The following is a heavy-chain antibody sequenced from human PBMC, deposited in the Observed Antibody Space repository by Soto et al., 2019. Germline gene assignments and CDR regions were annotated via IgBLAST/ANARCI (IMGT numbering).Heavy chain of an antibody. CDR3: ARQADIVVVPAAPRLNWFDP. J-gene: IGHJ5*02. V-gene: IGHV4-34*01. D-gene: IGHD2-2*01. Sequence: PSETLSLTCAVYGGSFSGYYWSWIRQPPGKGLEWIGEINHSGSTNYNPSLKSGVTISVDTSKNQFSLKLSSVTAADTAVYYCARQADIVVVPAAPRLNWFDPWGQGTLVTVSS. CDR2: INHSGST. CDR1: GGSFSGYY.